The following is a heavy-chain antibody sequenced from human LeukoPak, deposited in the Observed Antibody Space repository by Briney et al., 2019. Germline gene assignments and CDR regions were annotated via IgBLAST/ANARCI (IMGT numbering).Heavy chain of an antibody. D-gene: IGHD2-21*02. Sequence: ASVKVSCKPSGYTFTSYDINWVRQATGQGLEGMGWISTYMGNTNYAQKLQGKVTMTTDTSTSTAYMELRSLRSDDTAVYYCARLDLDGGDSLYCYYYMDVWGEGTTVTVSS. CDR1: GYTFTSYD. V-gene: IGHV1-18*01. CDR2: ISTYMGNT. CDR3: ARLDLDGGDSLYCYYYMDV. J-gene: IGHJ6*03.